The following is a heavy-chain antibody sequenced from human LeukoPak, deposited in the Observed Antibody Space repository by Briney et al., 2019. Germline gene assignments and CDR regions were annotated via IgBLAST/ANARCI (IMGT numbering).Heavy chain of an antibody. V-gene: IGHV3-30*18. J-gene: IGHJ4*02. CDR2: MSYDGSNK. CDR3: AKDLQTIAARTSFDY. D-gene: IGHD6-6*01. CDR1: GFTFSSYG. Sequence: GRSLRLSCAASGFTFSSYGMHWVRQAPGKGLEWVAVMSYDGSNKYYADSVKGRFTISRDNSKNTLYLQMNSLRAEDTAVYYCAKDLQTIAARTSFDYWGQGTLVTVSS.